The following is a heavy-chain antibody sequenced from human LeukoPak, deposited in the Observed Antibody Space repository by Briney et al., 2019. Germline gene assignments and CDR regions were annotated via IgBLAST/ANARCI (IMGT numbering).Heavy chain of an antibody. CDR1: GHSFTNYW. CDR3: ARHPSYYSGWPLDY. D-gene: IGHD6-19*01. V-gene: IGHV5-51*01. Sequence: GESLKISCKGSGHSFTNYWIGWVRQMPGKGPEWMGIIYLGDSDTRYSPSFQGQVTISVDKSISTAYLQWSSLKASDTAMYYCARHPSYYSGWPLDYWGQGTLVTVSS. J-gene: IGHJ4*02. CDR2: IYLGDSDT.